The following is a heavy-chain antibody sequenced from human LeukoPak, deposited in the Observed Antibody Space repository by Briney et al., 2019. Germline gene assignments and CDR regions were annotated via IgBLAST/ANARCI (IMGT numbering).Heavy chain of an antibody. CDR2: IYYSGST. V-gene: IGHV4-30-4*02. Sequence: SETLSLTCTVSGGSISSGDYYWSWIRQPPGKGLEWIGYIYYSGSTYYNPSLKSRVTISVDTSKNQFSLKLSSVTAADTAVYYCARHVDDFWSGYYSFDYWGQGTLVTVSS. J-gene: IGHJ4*02. D-gene: IGHD3-3*01. CDR3: ARHVDDFWSGYYSFDY. CDR1: GGSISSGDYY.